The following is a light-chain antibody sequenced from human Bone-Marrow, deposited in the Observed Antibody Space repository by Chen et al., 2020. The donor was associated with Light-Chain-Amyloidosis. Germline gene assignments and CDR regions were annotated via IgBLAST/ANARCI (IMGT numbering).Light chain of an antibody. V-gene: IGLV3-25*03. Sequence: SYELTQPPSVSVSPGQMARITCSGDDLPTKYAYWYQQKPGQAPVLVIHRDTERPSGISERFSGSSSGTTATLIISGVQAEDEADYHCQSADSSGTYEVIFGGGTKLTVL. CDR1: DLPTKY. CDR2: RDT. CDR3: QSADSSGTYEVI. J-gene: IGLJ2*01.